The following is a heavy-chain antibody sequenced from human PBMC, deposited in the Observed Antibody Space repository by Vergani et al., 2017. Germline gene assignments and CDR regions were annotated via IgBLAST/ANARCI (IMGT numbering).Heavy chain of an antibody. CDR2: IYYSGST. CDR3: ARSLRVAATPVGYFDY. V-gene: IGHV4-31*03. J-gene: IGHJ4*02. Sequence: QVQLQESGPGLVKPSQTLSLTCTVSCGSISSGGYYWSWIRQHPGKGLEWIGYIYYSGSTYYTPSLKSRVTISVDTSKNQFSLKLSSVTAADTAVYYCARSLRVAATPVGYFDYWGQGTLVTVSS. D-gene: IGHD2-15*01. CDR1: CGSISSGGYY.